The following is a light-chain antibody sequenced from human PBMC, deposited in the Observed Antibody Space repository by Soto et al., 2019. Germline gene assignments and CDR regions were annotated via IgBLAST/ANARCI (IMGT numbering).Light chain of an antibody. J-gene: IGKJ4*01. Sequence: DIVMTQSPISLPVTPGEPASISFRSSQSLLHSNGYNYLDWYLQKPGQSPQLLIYLGSNRASGVPDRFSGSGSGTDFTLKISRVEAEDVGVYYCMQALQTPLTFGGGTKVDIK. CDR1: QSLLHSNGYNY. CDR2: LGS. V-gene: IGKV2-28*01. CDR3: MQALQTPLT.